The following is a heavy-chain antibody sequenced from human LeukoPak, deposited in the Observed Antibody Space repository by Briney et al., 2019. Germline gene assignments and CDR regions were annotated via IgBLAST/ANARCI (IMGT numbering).Heavy chain of an antibody. V-gene: IGHV5-51*01. CDR1: GYSFTSYW. CDR3: ARGSRSKYDFWSGYYSDYYYGMDV. Sequence: GGSLKISCQGSGYSFTSYWIGGVRQLPGKGLEWMGIIYPGDSDTRYSPSFQGQVTISADKSISTAYLQWSSLKASDTAMYYCARGSRSKYDFWSGYYSDYYYGMDVWGQGTTVTVSS. CDR2: IYPGDSDT. J-gene: IGHJ6*02. D-gene: IGHD3-3*01.